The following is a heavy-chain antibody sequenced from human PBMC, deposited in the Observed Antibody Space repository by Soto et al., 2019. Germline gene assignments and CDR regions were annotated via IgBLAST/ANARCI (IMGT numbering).Heavy chain of an antibody. J-gene: IGHJ4*01. CDR1: EFTFSSYV. V-gene: IGHV3-30-3*01. CDR3: TRVFGSSWYQAFFDY. Sequence: GGSLRLSCAASEFTFSSYVMHRVSQAPGKGLEWVAVTSYDGSKKYYADSVKGRFTISRDDSKKSLFLQMNSLKTEDTAVYYCTRVFGSSWYQAFFDYWGHGTLVTVSS. CDR2: TSYDGSKK. D-gene: IGHD6-13*01.